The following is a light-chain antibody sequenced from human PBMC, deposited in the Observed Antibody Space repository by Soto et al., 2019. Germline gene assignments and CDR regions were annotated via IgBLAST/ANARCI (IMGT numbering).Light chain of an antibody. V-gene: IGKV1-33*01. J-gene: IGKJ4*01. CDR1: QDIKNY. CDR3: QQYDHFFT. Sequence: DIQMTQSPASLAASVGDRVTITCRASQDIKNYLNWYQQKPGKAPKLLIYDASNLEIGVPSRFSGSGSRTHFIITISRLRPEDIATYYCQQYDHFFTFGVGSKV. CDR2: DAS.